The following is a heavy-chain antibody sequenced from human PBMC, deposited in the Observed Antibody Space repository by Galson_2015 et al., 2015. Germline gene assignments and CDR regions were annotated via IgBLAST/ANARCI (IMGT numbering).Heavy chain of an antibody. D-gene: IGHD3-9*01. Sequence: SLSLTCTVSGASISNDNHYWGWFRQRPGKGLEWIGYVNYAGSTYTNPSLKSRLALSLDPSKNQLSLSLTSVTAADTAVYYCATSTIKIGQDAFDIWGQGTLVTVSS. V-gene: IGHV4-31*03. CDR1: GASISNDNHY. CDR2: VNYAGST. CDR3: ATSTIKIGQDAFDI. J-gene: IGHJ3*02.